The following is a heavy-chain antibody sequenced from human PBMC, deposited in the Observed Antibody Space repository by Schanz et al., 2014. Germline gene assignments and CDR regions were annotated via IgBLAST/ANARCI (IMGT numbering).Heavy chain of an antibody. CDR3: ASPPISVAGRVADY. Sequence: EVQLLESGGGLVQPGGSLRLSCIGSGFTFRSYALGWVRQAPGKGLEWVSLIDYAGSTNYADSVKGRMTVSRDTSKNALFLQMNNLRAEDTAVYYCASPPISVAGRVADYWGQGILVAVSS. CDR2: IDYAGST. J-gene: IGHJ4*02. D-gene: IGHD6-19*01. V-gene: IGHV3-66*01. CDR1: GFTFRSYA.